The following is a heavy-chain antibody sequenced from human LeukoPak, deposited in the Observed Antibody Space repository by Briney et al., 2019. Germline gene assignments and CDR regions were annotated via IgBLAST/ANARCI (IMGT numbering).Heavy chain of an antibody. J-gene: IGHJ4*02. CDR2: IDTSSSTV. CDR3: ARDRDSGSYRGAFDY. V-gene: IGHV3-48*01. D-gene: IGHD1-26*01. CDR1: GFTFSSYN. Sequence: GGSLRLSCAASGFTFSSYNMNWVRHAPGKGLEWVSYIDTSSSTVSYADSVKGRFTISRDNAKNSLYLQMNSLRAEDTAVYYCARDRDSGSYRGAFDYWGQGTLVTVSS.